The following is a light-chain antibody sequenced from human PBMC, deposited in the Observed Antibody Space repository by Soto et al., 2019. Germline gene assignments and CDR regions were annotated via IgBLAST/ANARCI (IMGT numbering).Light chain of an antibody. V-gene: IGKV3-15*01. CDR2: YTS. Sequence: DIVMTQSPATLSLSPGDRATLSCWASLTVSTNLAWYQQKPGQAPRLLIYYTSTRATGIPARFSGSWSAKAFTLPISSLQPEDSAVYYCQQYNNWPPGATFGPGTK. J-gene: IGKJ3*01. CDR3: QQYNNWPPGAT. CDR1: LTVSTN.